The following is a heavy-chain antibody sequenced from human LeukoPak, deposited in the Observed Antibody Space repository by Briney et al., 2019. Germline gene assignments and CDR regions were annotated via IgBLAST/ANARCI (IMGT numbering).Heavy chain of an antibody. CDR2: INSDGSSA. J-gene: IGHJ3*02. CDR1: GFTFSSYW. D-gene: IGHD6-13*01. CDR3: ARVHSSSWYNYAFDI. V-gene: IGHV3-74*01. Sequence: GGSLRLSCAASGFTFSSYWMHWVRQAPGKGLVWVSRINSDGSSASYADSVKGRFTISRDNAKNTLYLQMNSLRAEDTAVYYCARVHSSSWYNYAFDIWGQGTMVTVSS.